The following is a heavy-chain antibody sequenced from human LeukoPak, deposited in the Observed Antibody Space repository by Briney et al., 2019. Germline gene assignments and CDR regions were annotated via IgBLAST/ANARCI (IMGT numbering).Heavy chain of an antibody. Sequence: SETLSLTCTVSGGSISSYYWSWIRQPPGKGLEWIGYIYYSGSTNYNPSLKSRLTISVDTSKNQFSLKLSSVTAADTAVYYCARDNRKLTYYYGSGSYSYFDYWGQGTLVTVSS. CDR1: GGSISSYY. CDR3: ARDNRKLTYYYGSGSYSYFDY. CDR2: IYYSGST. D-gene: IGHD3-10*01. J-gene: IGHJ4*02. V-gene: IGHV4-59*01.